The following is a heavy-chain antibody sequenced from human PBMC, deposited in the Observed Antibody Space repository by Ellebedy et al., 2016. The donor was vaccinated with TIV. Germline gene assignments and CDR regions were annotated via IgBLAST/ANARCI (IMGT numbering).Heavy chain of an antibody. Sequence: GGSLRLSCAASEFTISSYEMHRVRQSTGKRLEWVSAIGTAGNTFYTDSLKGGFTISRDNGKNSFYLEMNSLRAGDTAVYYCVREGNYGTSMDPFDIWGQGTMVTVSS. CDR3: VREGNYGTSMDPFDI. J-gene: IGHJ3*02. CDR2: IGTAGNT. V-gene: IGHV3-13*01. D-gene: IGHD4-17*01. CDR1: EFTISSYE.